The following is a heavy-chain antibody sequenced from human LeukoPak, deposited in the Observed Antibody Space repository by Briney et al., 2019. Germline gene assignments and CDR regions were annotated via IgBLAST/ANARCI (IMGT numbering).Heavy chain of an antibody. CDR1: GGSISSSSYY. J-gene: IGHJ4*02. D-gene: IGHD1-14*01. Sequence: PSETLSLTCTVSGGSISSSSYYWGWIRQPPGKGLEWIGSIYYSGSTYYNPSLKSRVTISVDTSKNQFSLKLSSVTAADTAVYYCAGVFSGNLATDYWGQGTLVTVSS. CDR2: IYYSGST. CDR3: AGVFSGNLATDY. V-gene: IGHV4-39*07.